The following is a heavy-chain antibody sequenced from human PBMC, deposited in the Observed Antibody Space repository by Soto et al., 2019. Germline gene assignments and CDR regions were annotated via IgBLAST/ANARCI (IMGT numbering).Heavy chain of an antibody. D-gene: IGHD2-2*02. CDR2: VYSGGGT. CDR1: GFTVSSDY. Sequence: PGGSLSLSCAASGFTVSSDYMSWVRQAPGKGLEWVSVVYSGGGTDYADSVKGRFTISRDTSKNTLYLQMNSLRAEDTAVYYCARDSPSIGMDVWGQGTTVTVSS. CDR3: ARDSPSIGMDV. V-gene: IGHV3-66*01. J-gene: IGHJ6*02.